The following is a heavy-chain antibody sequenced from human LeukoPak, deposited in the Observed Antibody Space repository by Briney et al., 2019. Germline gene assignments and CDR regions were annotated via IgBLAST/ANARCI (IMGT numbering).Heavy chain of an antibody. Sequence: ASVKVSCKASGYTFTSYGISWVRQAPGQGLEWMGWISAYNGNTNYAQKLQGRVTMTTDTSTSTAYMELRSLRSDDTAVYYCATASGGEDMKWLVQEGYYYYGMDVWGQGTTVTVSS. CDR1: GYTFTSYG. CDR2: ISAYNGNT. V-gene: IGHV1-18*01. J-gene: IGHJ6*02. CDR3: ATASGGEDMKWLVQEGYYYYGMDV. D-gene: IGHD6-19*01.